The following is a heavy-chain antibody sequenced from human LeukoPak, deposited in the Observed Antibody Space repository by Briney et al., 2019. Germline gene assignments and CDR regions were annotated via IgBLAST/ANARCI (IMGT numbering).Heavy chain of an antibody. J-gene: IGHJ4*02. CDR2: ISGSGGST. CDR1: GFTFSSYA. V-gene: IGHV3-23*01. CDR3: AKLVDWRLTLFDY. D-gene: IGHD3-3*01. Sequence: GGSLRLTCAASGFTFSSYAMSWVRQAPGKGLEWVSAISGSGGSTYYADSVKGRFTISRDNSKNTLYLQMNSLRAEDTAVYYCAKLVDWRLTLFDYWGQGTLVTVSS.